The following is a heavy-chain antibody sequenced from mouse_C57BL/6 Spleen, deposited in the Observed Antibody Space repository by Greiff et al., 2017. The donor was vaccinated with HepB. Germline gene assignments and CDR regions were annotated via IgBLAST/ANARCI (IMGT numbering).Heavy chain of an antibody. CDR1: GYSITSGYY. CDR2: ISYDGSN. CDR3: AREPLYGPHYFDY. Sequence: EVKLMESGPGLVKPSQSLSLTCSVTGYSITSGYYWNWIRQFPGNKLEWMGYISYDGSNNYNPSLKNRISITRDTSKNQFFLKLNSVTTEDTATYYCAREPLYGPHYFDYWGQGTTLTVSS. D-gene: IGHD1-1*01. J-gene: IGHJ2*01. V-gene: IGHV3-6*01.